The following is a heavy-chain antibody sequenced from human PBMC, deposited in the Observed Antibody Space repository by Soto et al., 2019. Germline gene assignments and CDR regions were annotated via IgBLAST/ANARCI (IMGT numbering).Heavy chain of an antibody. V-gene: IGHV3-23*01. CDR3: AKTLYYYDSSGYH. Sequence: EVQLLESGGGLVQPGGSLRLSCAASGFTFSSYAMSWVRQAPGKGLEWVSVISGSGGSTYYADSVKGRFTISRDNSKNTLYLQMNSLRAEDTAVYYCAKTLYYYDSSGYHWGQGTLVTVSS. J-gene: IGHJ5*02. CDR1: GFTFSSYA. CDR2: ISGSGGST. D-gene: IGHD3-22*01.